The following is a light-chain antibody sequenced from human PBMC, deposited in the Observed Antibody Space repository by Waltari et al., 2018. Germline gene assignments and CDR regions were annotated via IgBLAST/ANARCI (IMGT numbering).Light chain of an antibody. V-gene: IGLV5-45*03. Sequence: QAVLTQPSSLSASPGASASLTWTLRCGFNVATHRIYWYKQKPGSPPQYLLRYKSDSDKQQGSGVPSRFSGSKDASANAGILLISGLQSEDEADYYCMIWRSGASEFGGGTKLTVL. J-gene: IGLJ2*01. CDR3: MIWRSGASE. CDR2: YKSDSDK. CDR1: CGFNVATHR.